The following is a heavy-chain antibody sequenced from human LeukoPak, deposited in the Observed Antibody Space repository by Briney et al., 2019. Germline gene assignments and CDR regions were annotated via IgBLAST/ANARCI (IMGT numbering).Heavy chain of an antibody. Sequence: GGSLRLSCAASGFTFSSYEMNWVRRAPGKGLEWVSYISSSGSTMYYADSVKGRFTISRDNAKNSLYLQMNSLRAEDTAVYYCARGYYYDSTGYNPFDYWGQGTLVTVSS. CDR1: GFTFSSYE. V-gene: IGHV3-48*03. J-gene: IGHJ4*02. D-gene: IGHD3-22*01. CDR2: ISSSGSTM. CDR3: ARGYYYDSTGYNPFDY.